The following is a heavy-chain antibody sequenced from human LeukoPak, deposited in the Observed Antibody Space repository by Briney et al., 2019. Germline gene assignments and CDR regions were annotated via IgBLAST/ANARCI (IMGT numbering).Heavy chain of an antibody. CDR1: GYTLTELS. D-gene: IGHD2-2*01. CDR3: ARSRLYCSSTSCSGYGMDV. Sequence: GASVKVSCKVSGYTLTELSMHWVRQAPGKGLEWMGGFDPEDGETIYAQKFQGRVTMTEDTSTDTAYMELSSLRSEDTAVYYCARSRLYCSSTSCSGYGMDVWGQGTTVTVSS. J-gene: IGHJ6*02. CDR2: FDPEDGET. V-gene: IGHV1-24*01.